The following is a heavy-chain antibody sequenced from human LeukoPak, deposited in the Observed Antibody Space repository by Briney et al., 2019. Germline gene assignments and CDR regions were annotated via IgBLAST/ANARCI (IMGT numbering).Heavy chain of an antibody. J-gene: IGHJ3*02. CDR3: ARESGGWLLNEDDAFDI. Sequence: SETLSLTCTVSGGSISSYYWSWIRQHPGKGLEWIGYIYYSGSTNYNPSLKSRVTISVDTSKNQFSLKLSSVTAADTAVYYCARESGGWLLNEDDAFDIWGQGTMVTVSS. CDR1: GGSISSYY. D-gene: IGHD6-19*01. V-gene: IGHV4-59*01. CDR2: IYYSGST.